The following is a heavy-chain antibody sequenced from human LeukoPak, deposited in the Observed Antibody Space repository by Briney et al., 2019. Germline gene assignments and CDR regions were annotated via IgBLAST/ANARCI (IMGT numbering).Heavy chain of an antibody. CDR1: GFTFRSYA. J-gene: IGHJ4*02. V-gene: IGHV3-48*02. CDR2: ITHNSGTI. CDR3: AQDRQRRYYSYFNY. Sequence: GGSLRLSCAASGFTFRSYAMQWVRPAPPKGLEWVSYITHNSGTIFYPDSVKGRFTISRDNAKDSLYLQMSGLRDEDTAVYYCAQDRQRRYYSYFNYWGQGTLVTVSS. D-gene: IGHD1-26*01.